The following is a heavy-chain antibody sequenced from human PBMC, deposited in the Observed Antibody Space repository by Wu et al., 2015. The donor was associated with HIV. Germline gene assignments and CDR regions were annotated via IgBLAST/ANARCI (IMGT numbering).Heavy chain of an antibody. V-gene: IGHV1-2*02. D-gene: IGHD3-10*01. CDR3: ARGGGLLRGVIIVFLFDS. J-gene: IGHJ4*02. CDR2: INPNTGGA. CDR1: GYSFTGYY. Sequence: QVQLVQSGAEVKKPGASVKVSCKASGYSFTGYYIHWLRQAPGQGPEWMGWINPNTGGANYAPNFEGRVTMTRDTSTKTAYMELSRLRSDDTAFYYCARGGGLLRGVIIVFLFDSWGQGTLVTVSS.